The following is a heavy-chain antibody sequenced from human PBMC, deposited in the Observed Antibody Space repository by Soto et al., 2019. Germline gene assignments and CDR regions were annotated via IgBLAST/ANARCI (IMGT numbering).Heavy chain of an antibody. CDR3: AKRDGYSSGWYGGIDY. D-gene: IGHD6-19*01. CDR2: ISGSGGST. Sequence: GGSLTLSCAASGFTFSSYAMSWVRQAPGKGLEWVSAISGSGGSTYYADSVKGRFTISRDNSKNTLYLQMNSLRAEDTAVYYCAKRDGYSSGWYGGIDYWGQGTLVTVSS. CDR1: GFTFSSYA. J-gene: IGHJ4*02. V-gene: IGHV3-23*01.